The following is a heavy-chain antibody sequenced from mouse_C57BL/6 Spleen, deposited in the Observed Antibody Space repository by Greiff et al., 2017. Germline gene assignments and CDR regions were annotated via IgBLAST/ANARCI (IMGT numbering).Heavy chain of an antibody. V-gene: IGHV1-64*01. CDR1: GYTFTSYW. J-gene: IGHJ2*02. CDR2: IHPNSGST. D-gene: IGHD6-2*01. CDR3: AKSLWDYFDY. Sequence: QVQLQQPGAELVKPGASVKLSCKASGYTFTSYWMHWVKQRPGQGLEWIGMIHPNSGSTNYNEKFKSKATLTVDKSSSTVYSQLSSLTSDDSAVYYCAKSLWDYFDYWGQGTSLTVSS.